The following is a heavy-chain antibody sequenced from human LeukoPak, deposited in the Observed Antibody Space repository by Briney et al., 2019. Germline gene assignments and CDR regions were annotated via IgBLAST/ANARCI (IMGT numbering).Heavy chain of an antibody. CDR1: GGSISSGSYY. Sequence: SQTLSLTCTVSGGSISSGSYYWSWIRQPAGKGLEWIGRIYTSGSTNYNPSLKSRVTISVDTSKNQFSLKLSSVTAADTAVYFRAKEKSGGSYYYHHMDVWGKGTTVTGSS. V-gene: IGHV4-61*02. CDR2: IYTSGST. J-gene: IGHJ6*03. D-gene: IGHD3-16*01. CDR3: AKEKSGGSYYYHHMDV.